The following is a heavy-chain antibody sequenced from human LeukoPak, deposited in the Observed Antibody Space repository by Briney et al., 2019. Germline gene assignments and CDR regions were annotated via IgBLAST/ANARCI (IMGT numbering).Heavy chain of an antibody. CDR1: GGTFSSYA. CDR2: IIPIFGTA. V-gene: IGHV1-69*05. D-gene: IGHD7-27*01. Sequence: ASVKVSCKASGGTFSSYAISWVRQAPGQGLEWMGGIIPIFGTANYAQKFQGIVTITTDESTSTAYMELSSLKSEDTAVYYCARDRGELWGFGYWGQGTLVTVSS. CDR3: ARDRGELWGFGY. J-gene: IGHJ4*02.